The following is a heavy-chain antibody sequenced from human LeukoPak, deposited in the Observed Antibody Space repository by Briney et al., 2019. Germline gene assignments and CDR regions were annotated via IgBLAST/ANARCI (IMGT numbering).Heavy chain of an antibody. V-gene: IGHV4-39*07. CDR1: GGSISSSSYY. CDR2: IYYSGST. CDR3: ARVPDGYNRGPFDY. Sequence: TSGTLSLTCTVSGGSISSSSYYWGWIRQPPGKGLEWIGSIYYSGSTSQNPSLTSRVTISVDTSKNQFSLKLSSVTAADTAVYFCARVPDGYNRGPFDYWGQGTLVTVSS. D-gene: IGHD2-21*02. J-gene: IGHJ4*02.